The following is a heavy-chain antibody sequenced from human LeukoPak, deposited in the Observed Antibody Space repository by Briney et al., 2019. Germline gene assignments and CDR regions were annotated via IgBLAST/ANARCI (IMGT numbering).Heavy chain of an antibody. Sequence: SETLSLTCTVSGGSISSSSYYWGWMRQPPGKGLEWIGSIYYSGSTYYNPSLKSRVTISVDTSKNQFSLKLSSVTAADTAVYYCAREPPGYSSGWYDFAPPGFDYWGQGTLVTVSS. CDR3: AREPPGYSSGWYDFAPPGFDY. J-gene: IGHJ4*02. CDR1: GGSISSSSYY. V-gene: IGHV4-39*07. CDR2: IYYSGST. D-gene: IGHD6-19*01.